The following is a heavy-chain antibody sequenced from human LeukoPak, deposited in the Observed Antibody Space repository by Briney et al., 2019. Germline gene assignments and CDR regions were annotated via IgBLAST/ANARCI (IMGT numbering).Heavy chain of an antibody. CDR2: IYYSGST. D-gene: IGHD4-11*01. V-gene: IGHV4-59*01. CDR3: ARGPPMTTVTTYYYYYMDV. Sequence: SETLSLTCTVSGGSISSYYWSWIRQPPGKGLEWIGYIYYSGSTNYNPSLKSRVTISVDTSKNQFSLKLSSMTAADTAVYYCARGPPMTTVTTYYYYYMDVWGKGTTVTVSS. CDR1: GGSISSYY. J-gene: IGHJ6*03.